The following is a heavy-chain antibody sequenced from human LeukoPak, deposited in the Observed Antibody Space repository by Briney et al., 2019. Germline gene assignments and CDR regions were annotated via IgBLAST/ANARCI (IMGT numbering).Heavy chain of an antibody. CDR3: ARNFRYCSSTSCYTGFDY. Sequence: ASVKVSCKASGYTFTGYYMHWVRQAPGQGLEWMGWINPNSGGTNYAQKFQGRATMTRDTSISTAYMELSRLRSDDTAVYYCARNFRYCSSTSCYTGFDYWGQGTLVTVSS. J-gene: IGHJ4*02. CDR1: GYTFTGYY. D-gene: IGHD2-2*02. V-gene: IGHV1-2*02. CDR2: INPNSGGT.